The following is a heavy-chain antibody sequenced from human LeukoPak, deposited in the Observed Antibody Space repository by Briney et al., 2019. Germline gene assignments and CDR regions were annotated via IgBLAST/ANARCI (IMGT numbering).Heavy chain of an antibody. Sequence: GGSLRLSCAASAFSFSIYEMNWVRQTPGKGVEWLSYISSSGKSIYYADSVKGRFTISRDNAKNSVYLQMNSLRVEDTAVYYCARGGSAASTNWFDSWGQGTLVTVSS. D-gene: IGHD1-26*01. CDR2: ISSSGKSI. CDR1: AFSFSIYE. CDR3: ARGGSAASTNWFDS. J-gene: IGHJ5*01. V-gene: IGHV3-48*03.